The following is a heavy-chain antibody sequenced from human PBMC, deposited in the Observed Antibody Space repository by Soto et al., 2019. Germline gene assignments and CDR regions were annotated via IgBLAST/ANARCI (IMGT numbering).Heavy chain of an antibody. D-gene: IGHD2-2*01. CDR1: GFTFSSYG. J-gene: IGHJ4*02. CDR3: ARDAGGYELVPADTYSFDY. CDR2: IWYDGSNK. V-gene: IGHV3-33*01. Sequence: QVQLVESGGGVVQPGRSLRLSCAASGFTFSSYGMHWVRQAPGKGLEWVAVIWYDGSNKYYADSVKGRFTISRDNSKNTLNMQMNRLRGEDTAVYYWARDAGGYELVPADTYSFDYWGQGTLVTVSS.